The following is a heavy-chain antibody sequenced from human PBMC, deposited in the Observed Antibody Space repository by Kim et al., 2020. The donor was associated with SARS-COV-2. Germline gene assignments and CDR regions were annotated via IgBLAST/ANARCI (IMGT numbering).Heavy chain of an antibody. CDR3: ASLGAVGGTDY. CDR2: KK. J-gene: IGHJ4*02. V-gene: IGHV3-30*15. Sequence: KKYYAEPVKGRFTITRAHSKNTLYLQVSSLRPEDTAMYYCASLGAVGGTDYWGQGTLVTVSS. D-gene: IGHD6-19*01.